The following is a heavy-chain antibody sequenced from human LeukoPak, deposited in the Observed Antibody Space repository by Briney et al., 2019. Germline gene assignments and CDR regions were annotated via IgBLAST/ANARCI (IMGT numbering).Heavy chain of an antibody. V-gene: IGHV3-21*01. CDR3: ARDSYSSGWYPIDAFDI. CDR2: ISSSSSYI. CDR1: GFTFSSYS. J-gene: IGHJ3*02. Sequence: GGSLRLSCAASGFTFSSYSMNWVRQAPGKGLEWVSSISSSSSYIYYADSVKGRFTISRDNAKNSLYLQMNSLGAEDTAVYYCARDSYSSGWYPIDAFDIWGQGTMVTVSS. D-gene: IGHD6-19*01.